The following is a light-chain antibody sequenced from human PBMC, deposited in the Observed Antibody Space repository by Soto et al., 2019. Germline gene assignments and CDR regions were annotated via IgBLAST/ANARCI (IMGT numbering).Light chain of an antibody. CDR3: QHYAGLPLS. Sequence: DMQMTQSPSSLSASVGDRVTITCQASQGNSKYLNWYQQKPGKAPKLLIFDASSVEIGVPSRFSGSGSGTDFTFTISSLQPEDFATYYCQHYAGLPLSFGVGTKVEIK. CDR1: QGNSKY. V-gene: IGKV1-33*01. J-gene: IGKJ4*01. CDR2: DAS.